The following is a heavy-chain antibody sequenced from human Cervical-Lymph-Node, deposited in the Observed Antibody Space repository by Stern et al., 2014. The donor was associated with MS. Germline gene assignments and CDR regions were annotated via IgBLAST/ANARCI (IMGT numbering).Heavy chain of an antibody. J-gene: IGHJ4*02. D-gene: IGHD1-26*01. V-gene: IGHV3-30*04. CDR3: AKGGSGSYLD. Sequence: VQLVASGGGVVQPGRSLRLSCAASGFVFRRYALHLVRQAPGKGLEWVALISYDGIDKYYTDSVKGRFTVSRDNSNNTVDLEMNSLRLEDTAVYYCAKGGSGSYLDWGQGSLVTVSS. CDR1: GFVFRRYA. CDR2: ISYDGIDK.